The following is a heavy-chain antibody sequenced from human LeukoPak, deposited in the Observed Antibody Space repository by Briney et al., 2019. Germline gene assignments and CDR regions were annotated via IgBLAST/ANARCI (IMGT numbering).Heavy chain of an antibody. D-gene: IGHD3-10*01. CDR1: GYTFTSYY. CDR2: INPSGGST. J-gene: IGHJ4*02. V-gene: IGHV1-46*01. Sequence: ASVKVSCKASGYTFTSYYMHWVRQAPGQGLEWMGIINPSGGSTSYAQKFQGRVTMTRDTSTSTVYMELSSLRSEGTAVYYCARDGLGGESDYWGQGTLVTVSS. CDR3: ARDGLGGESDY.